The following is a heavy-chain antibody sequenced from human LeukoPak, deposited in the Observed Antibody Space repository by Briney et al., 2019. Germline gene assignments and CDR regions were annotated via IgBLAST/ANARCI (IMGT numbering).Heavy chain of an antibody. J-gene: IGHJ4*02. D-gene: IGHD6-13*01. CDR1: GFTFSSYS. CDR3: ARDFNGLAAAGSFDY. V-gene: IGHV3-48*02. Sequence: GGSLRLSCAASGFTFSSYSMNWVRQAPGKGLEWVSYISSSGTIYYADSVKGRFTISRDNAKNSLYLQMNSLRDEDTAVYYCARDFNGLAAAGSFDYWGQGTLVTVSS. CDR2: ISSSGTI.